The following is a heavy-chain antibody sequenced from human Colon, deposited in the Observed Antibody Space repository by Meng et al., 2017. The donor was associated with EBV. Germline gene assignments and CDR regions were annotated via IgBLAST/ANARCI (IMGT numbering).Heavy chain of an antibody. V-gene: IGHV4-4*02. J-gene: IGHJ4*02. CDR1: VVSINSNIR. CDR3: ARGKQDAWELLAY. Sequence: LVMSSTTPAPPCGVSVVSINSNIRWAWGRQPPGKGLEWIGDIDDSGSTNYNPSLNSRISISLDKSKNHFSLKVNSVTAADTAVYYCARGKQDAWELLAYWGQGALVTVSS. D-gene: IGHD1-26*01. CDR2: IDDSGST.